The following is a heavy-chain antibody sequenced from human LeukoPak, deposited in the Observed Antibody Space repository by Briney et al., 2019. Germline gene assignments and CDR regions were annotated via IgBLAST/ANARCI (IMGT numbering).Heavy chain of an antibody. J-gene: IGHJ4*02. CDR2: ISGSGGST. V-gene: IGHV3-23*01. D-gene: IGHD3-22*01. CDR3: AKSTEYYYDSSGYPLSVDY. Sequence: PTGGSLRLSCAASGFTFSSYAMSWVRQAPGKGLEWVSAISGSGGSTYYADPVKGRFTISRDNSKNTLYLQMNSLRAEDTAVYYCAKSTEYYYDSSGYPLSVDYWGQGTLVTVSS. CDR1: GFTFSSYA.